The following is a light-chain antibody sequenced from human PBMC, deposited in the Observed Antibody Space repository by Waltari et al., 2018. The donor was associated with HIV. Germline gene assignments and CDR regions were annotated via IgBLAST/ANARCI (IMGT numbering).Light chain of an antibody. CDR2: DDR. CDR3: QVWDSNSAF. Sequence: SYDLTQPPSVPLAPGQTARITCGGNNIRSKSVHWYQLRPGQAPVLVVYDDRDRPAGIPERFSGSNSGDTATLTVGWAEAGDEADYYCQVWDSNSAFFGSGTKVTVL. CDR1: NIRSKS. V-gene: IGLV3-21*02. J-gene: IGLJ1*01.